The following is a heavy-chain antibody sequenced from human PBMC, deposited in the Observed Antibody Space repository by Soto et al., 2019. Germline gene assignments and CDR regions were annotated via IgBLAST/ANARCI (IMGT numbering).Heavy chain of an antibody. D-gene: IGHD2-2*01. CDR2: IYSSGTT. Sequence: SETLSLTCTVSGGSISSYYWSWIRQPPGKELEWIGYIYSSGTTDYNPSLKSRVTIPIDTSKNQISLKLNSVTAADTAVYFCVRTFPPAPRVVLSHNWFVPWGPGTLVTVSS. J-gene: IGHJ5*02. CDR1: GGSISSYY. CDR3: VRTFPPAPRVVLSHNWFVP. V-gene: IGHV4-59*01.